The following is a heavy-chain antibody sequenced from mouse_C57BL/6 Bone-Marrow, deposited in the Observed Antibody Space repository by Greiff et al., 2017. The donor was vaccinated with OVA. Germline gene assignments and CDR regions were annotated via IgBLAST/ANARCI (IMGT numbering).Heavy chain of an antibody. CDR2: ISYDGSN. V-gene: IGHV3-6*01. CDR3: AREVTIKAFYFDY. J-gene: IGHJ2*01. CDR1: GYSITSGYY. D-gene: IGHD2-12*01. Sequence: EVKLVESGPGLVKPSQSLSLTCSVTGYSITSGYYWNWIRQFPGNKLEWMGYISYDGSNNYNPSLKNRISITRDTSKNQFFLKLNSVTTEDTATYYCAREVTIKAFYFDYWGQGTTLTVSS.